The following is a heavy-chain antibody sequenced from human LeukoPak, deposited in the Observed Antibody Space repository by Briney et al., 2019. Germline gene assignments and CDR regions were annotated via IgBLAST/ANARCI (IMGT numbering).Heavy chain of an antibody. Sequence: ASVKVSCKASGYTFTSYDINWVRQATGQGLEWMGWVNPNSGNTGYAQKFQGRVTITRNTSISTAYMELSSLRSEDTAVYYCASSGWYVNAFDIWGQGTMVTVSS. CDR1: GYTFTSYD. CDR2: VNPNSGNT. V-gene: IGHV1-8*03. J-gene: IGHJ3*02. D-gene: IGHD6-19*01. CDR3: ASSGWYVNAFDI.